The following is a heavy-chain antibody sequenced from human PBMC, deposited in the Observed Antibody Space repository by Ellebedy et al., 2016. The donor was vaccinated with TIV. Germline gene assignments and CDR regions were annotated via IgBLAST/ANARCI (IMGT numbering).Heavy chain of an antibody. D-gene: IGHD3-22*01. V-gene: IGHV1-18*01. J-gene: IGHJ3*02. CDR1: GYTFTSYG. CDR2: ISAYNGNT. Sequence: AASVTVSCKASGYTFTSYGISWVRQAPGQGLEWMGWISAYNGNTNYAQKLQGRVTMTTDTSTSTAYMELRSLRSDDTAVYYCAVGVYYDSSGSNAFDIWGQGTMVTVSS. CDR3: AVGVYYDSSGSNAFDI.